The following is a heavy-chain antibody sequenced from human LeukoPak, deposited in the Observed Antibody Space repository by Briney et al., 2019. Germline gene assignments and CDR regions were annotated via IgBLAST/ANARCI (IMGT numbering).Heavy chain of an antibody. V-gene: IGHV1-69*13. Sequence: SVKVSCKASGYTFTGYYMHWVRQAPGQGLEWMGGIIPIFGTANYAQKFQGRVTITADESTSTAYMELSSLRSEDTAVYYCARVEVVPAAIGYYYYGMDVWGQGTTVTVSS. CDR3: ARVEVVPAAIGYYYYGMDV. D-gene: IGHD2-2*02. CDR2: IIPIFGTA. CDR1: GYTFTGYY. J-gene: IGHJ6*02.